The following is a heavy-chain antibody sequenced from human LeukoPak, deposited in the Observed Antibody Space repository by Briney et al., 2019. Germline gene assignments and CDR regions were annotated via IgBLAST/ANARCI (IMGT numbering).Heavy chain of an antibody. CDR3: ARGFSGSYSFPFDY. CDR1: GYTFTGYY. CDR2: INPNSGGT. V-gene: IGHV1-2*02. J-gene: IGHJ4*02. D-gene: IGHD1-26*01. Sequence: ASVKVSCKAAGYTFTGYYMHWVRQDLGQGLEWLGWINPNSGGTNYAQMFRGRVTMTRDTTISTAYMELSRLTSDDTAVYYCARGFSGSYSFPFDYWGQGTLVTVSS.